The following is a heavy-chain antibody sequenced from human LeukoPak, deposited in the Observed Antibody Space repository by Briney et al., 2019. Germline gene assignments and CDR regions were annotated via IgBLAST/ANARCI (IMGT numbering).Heavy chain of an antibody. CDR1: GYTLTSYA. V-gene: IGHV1-3*01. J-gene: IGHJ4*02. CDR3: ARVPLRYFDWLPFDY. CDR2: INAGNGNT. Sequence: ASVKVSCKASGYTLTSYAMHWVRQAPGQRLEWMGWINAGNGNTKYSQKFQGKVTITRDTSASTAYMELSSLRSEDTAVYYRARVPLRYFDWLPFDYWGQGTLVTVSS. D-gene: IGHD3-9*01.